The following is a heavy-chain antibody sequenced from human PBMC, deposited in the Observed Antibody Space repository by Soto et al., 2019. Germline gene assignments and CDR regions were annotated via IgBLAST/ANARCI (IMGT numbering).Heavy chain of an antibody. V-gene: IGHV4-38-2*01. CDR3: ARSMYSTSXXLYYGMDV. CDR1: CYSISSGYY. Sequence: SETLSLTCAVSCYSISSGYYWGWLRQPPGKGLEWIGSIYHGGSTYYNPSLNSRVTISVDTSKNQLSLKLSSATAADTAVYYCARSMYSTSXXLYYGMDVXXXGTTVTVSS. CDR2: IYHGGST. J-gene: IGHJ6*01. D-gene: IGHD6-6*01.